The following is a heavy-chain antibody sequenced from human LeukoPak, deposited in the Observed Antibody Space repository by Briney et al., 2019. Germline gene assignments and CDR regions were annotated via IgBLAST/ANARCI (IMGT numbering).Heavy chain of an antibody. Sequence: GGSLRLSCAASGFTFSSYGMHWVRQAPGKGLEGGAVISYDGSNKYYADSVKGRFTISRDNSKNTLYLQMNSLRAEDTAVYYCAKEYRNRAAAPFFDYWGQGTLVTVSS. D-gene: IGHD6-13*01. V-gene: IGHV3-30*18. CDR3: AKEYRNRAAAPFFDY. CDR2: ISYDGSNK. J-gene: IGHJ4*02. CDR1: GFTFSSYG.